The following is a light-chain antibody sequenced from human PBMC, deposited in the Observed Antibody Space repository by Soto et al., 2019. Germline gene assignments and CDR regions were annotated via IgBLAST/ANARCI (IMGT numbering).Light chain of an antibody. J-gene: IGKJ4*01. Sequence: DIQMTQSPSSLSASVGDRVTITCQASPDIRNYLNWYQQKPGKAPRLLIYDASNLQTGVPSRFSGGGSGTDFTFTISSLQAEDIATYYFQQYDNLPLTFGGGTKVEIK. CDR3: QQYDNLPLT. V-gene: IGKV1-33*01. CDR1: PDIRNY. CDR2: DAS.